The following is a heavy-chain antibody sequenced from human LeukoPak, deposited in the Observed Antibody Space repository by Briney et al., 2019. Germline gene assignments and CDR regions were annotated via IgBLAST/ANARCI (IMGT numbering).Heavy chain of an antibody. V-gene: IGHV3-23*01. CDR1: GFTFSSYA. Sequence: PGGSLRLSCAASGFTFSSYAMSWVRQAPGKGLEWVSVISGSGGNTYYADSVKGRFTISRDNSKSTLFLQMNSLRDEDTAVYYCAKDGDGGSYYVLFDYWGQEALVTVSS. J-gene: IGHJ4*02. CDR2: ISGSGGNT. D-gene: IGHD1-26*01. CDR3: AKDGDGGSYYVLFDY.